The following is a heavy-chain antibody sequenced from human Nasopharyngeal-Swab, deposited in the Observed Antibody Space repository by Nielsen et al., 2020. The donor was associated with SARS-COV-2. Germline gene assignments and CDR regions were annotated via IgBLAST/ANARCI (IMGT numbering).Heavy chain of an antibody. CDR2: ILPFIGTT. D-gene: IGHD3-22*01. V-gene: IGHV1-69*13. Sequence: SVKVSCKASGGTFSRYAVNWVRQAPGQGLEWTGGILPFIGTTNYAQKFQGRVTLTADESTTTAYMELSSLRSEDTGVYYCLYSGAYYRTIDYWGQGTLVTVSS. J-gene: IGHJ4*02. CDR1: GGTFSRYA. CDR3: LYSGAYYRTIDY.